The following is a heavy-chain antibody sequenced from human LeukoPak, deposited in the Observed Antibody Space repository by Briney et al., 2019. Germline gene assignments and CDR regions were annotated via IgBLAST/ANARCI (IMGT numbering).Heavy chain of an antibody. CDR2: INHSGST. CDR3: ARWGAGIVVVTAIPLYYFDY. J-gene: IGHJ4*02. CDR1: GGSFSGYY. V-gene: IGHV4-34*01. D-gene: IGHD2-21*02. Sequence: SETLSLTCAVYGGSFSGYYWSWIRQPPGKGLEWIGEINHSGSTNYNPSLKSRVTISVDTSKNQFSLKLRSVTAAATAVYYCARWGAGIVVVTAIPLYYFDYWGQGTLVTVSS.